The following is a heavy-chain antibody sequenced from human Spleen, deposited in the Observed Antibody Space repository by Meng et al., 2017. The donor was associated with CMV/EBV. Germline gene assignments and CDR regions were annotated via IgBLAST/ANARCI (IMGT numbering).Heavy chain of an antibody. Sequence: GSLRLSCAVYGGSFSGYYWSWIRQPPGKGLEWIGEINHSGSTNYNPSLKSRVTISVDTSKNQFSLKLSSVTAADTAVYYCARVYSNYAVAQVWGMDVWGQGTTVTVSS. CDR1: GGSFSGYY. CDR2: INHSGST. V-gene: IGHV4-34*01. D-gene: IGHD4-11*01. J-gene: IGHJ6*02. CDR3: ARVYSNYAVAQVWGMDV.